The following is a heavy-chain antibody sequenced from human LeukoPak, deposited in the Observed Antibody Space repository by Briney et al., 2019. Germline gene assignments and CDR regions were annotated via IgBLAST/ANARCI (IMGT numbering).Heavy chain of an antibody. CDR3: AKRIAAGLQIRCYL. D-gene: IGHD6-13*01. V-gene: IGHV3-23*01. J-gene: IGHJ5*02. CDR1: GFTFSSYA. Sequence: GGSLRLFCAASGFTFSSYAMSWVRQAPGKGLEWVSAISGSGGSTYYADSVKGRFTISRDNSKNTLYLQMNSLRAEDTAVYYWAKRIAAGLQIRCYLWGQGTRITISS. CDR2: ISGSGGST.